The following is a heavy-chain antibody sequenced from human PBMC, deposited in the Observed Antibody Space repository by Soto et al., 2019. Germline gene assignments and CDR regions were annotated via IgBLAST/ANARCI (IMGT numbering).Heavy chain of an antibody. J-gene: IGHJ5*02. CDR1: GASVAGGSYY. CDR3: ARDTYSGYDFGL. V-gene: IGHV4-30-4*01. D-gene: IGHD5-12*01. CDR2: IPSRGRP. Sequence: TLSLTCSVSGASVAGGSYYWSWVRQPPGKGLEWIGYIPSRGRPFYNPSLTSRGTISADTSKNQLSLQLTSVTAADTAVYYCARDTYSGYDFGLWGQGTLVTVPQ.